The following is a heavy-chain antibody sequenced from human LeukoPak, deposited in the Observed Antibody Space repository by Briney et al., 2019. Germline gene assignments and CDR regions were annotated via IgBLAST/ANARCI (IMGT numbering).Heavy chain of an antibody. V-gene: IGHV3-72*01. CDR2: IRDKGSSHTT. Sequence: GVSLRPSCAASGFALSDHCMDWVRQAPGEGLEWVARIRDKGSSHTTEYAASVKGRFTISRDDSKNSLYLQMNSLKIQDTAVYYCARGPGRGGEMDVWGQGTTVTVSS. CDR3: ARGPGRGGEMDV. J-gene: IGHJ6*02. CDR1: GFALSDHC. D-gene: IGHD2-21*01.